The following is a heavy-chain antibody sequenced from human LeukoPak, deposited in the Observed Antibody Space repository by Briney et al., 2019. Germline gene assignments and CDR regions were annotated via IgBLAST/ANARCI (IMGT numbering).Heavy chain of an antibody. Sequence: GASVKVSCKASGYTFTSYDINWVRQATGQGIEWMGWMNPNSGNTGYAPKFHGRVTMTWNISISTAYMELSSLRSEDTAGYYCARVFADYYDSSGYQYWYFDLWGRGTLVTVSS. CDR3: ARVFADYYDSSGYQYWYFDL. CDR1: GYTFTSYD. CDR2: MNPNSGNT. J-gene: IGHJ2*01. V-gene: IGHV1-8*01. D-gene: IGHD3-22*01.